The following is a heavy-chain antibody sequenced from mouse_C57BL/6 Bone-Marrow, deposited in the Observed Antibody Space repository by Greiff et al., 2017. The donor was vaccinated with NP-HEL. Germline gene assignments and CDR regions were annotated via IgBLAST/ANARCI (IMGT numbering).Heavy chain of an antibody. V-gene: IGHV5-12*01. CDR1: GFTFSDYY. D-gene: IGHD2-3*01. CDR3: ARHDGYYVRYGMDY. J-gene: IGHJ4*01. CDR2: ISNGGGST. Sequence: EVKLMESGGGLVQPGGSLKLSCAASGFTFSDYYMYWVRQTPEKRLEWVAYISNGGGSTYYPDTVKGRFTISRDNAKNTLYLQMSRLKSEDTAMYYCARHDGYYVRYGMDYWGQGTSVTVSS.